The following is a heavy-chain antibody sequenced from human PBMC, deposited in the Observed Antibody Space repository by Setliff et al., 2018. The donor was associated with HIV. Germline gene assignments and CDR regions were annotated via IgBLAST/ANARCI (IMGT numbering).Heavy chain of an antibody. Sequence: GGSLRLSCAASGFTFSKYYMNWVRQTPGKGLEWVSSISGSSTTYADSVRGRFTISRDNAKNTVYLQLTSLRAEDTAVYYCARGPQYNFWGGYLGLWGQGTLVTVSS. CDR1: GFTFSKYY. CDR2: ISGSST. J-gene: IGHJ4*02. V-gene: IGHV3-74*03. D-gene: IGHD3-3*01. CDR3: ARGPQYNFWGGYLGL.